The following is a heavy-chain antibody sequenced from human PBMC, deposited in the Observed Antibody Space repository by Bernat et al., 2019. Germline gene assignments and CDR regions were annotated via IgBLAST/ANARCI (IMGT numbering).Heavy chain of an antibody. Sequence: QVQLQESGPGLVKPSETLSLTCTVSGGSISSYYWSWIRQPPGKGLEWIGYIYYSGSTNYNPSLKSRVTVSVDTSKNQFSLKLSSVTAADTAVYYCARDYDQRIILFDYWGQGTLVTVSS. D-gene: IGHD2-2*01. CDR1: GGSISSYY. V-gene: IGHV4-59*01. CDR3: ARDYDQRIILFDY. J-gene: IGHJ4*02. CDR2: IYYSGST.